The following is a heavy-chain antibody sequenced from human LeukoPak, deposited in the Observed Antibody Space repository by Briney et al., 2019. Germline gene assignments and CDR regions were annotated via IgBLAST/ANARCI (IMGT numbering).Heavy chain of an antibody. V-gene: IGHV3-74*01. CDR1: GFTFSGYW. J-gene: IGHJ4*02. CDR2: IKGDGSDT. CDR3: ARDRV. Sequence: GGSLRLSCAASGFTFSGYWMHWARQSPGKGLVWVSCIKGDGSDTRYADSVKGRFTISRDNAKNTLYLQMNSLRVEDTAVYYCARDRVWGQGTLVTVSS. D-gene: IGHD3-3*01.